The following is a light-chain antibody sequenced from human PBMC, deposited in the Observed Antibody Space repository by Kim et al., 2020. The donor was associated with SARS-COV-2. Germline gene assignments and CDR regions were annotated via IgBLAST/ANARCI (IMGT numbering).Light chain of an antibody. CDR1: NSNIGNND. J-gene: IGLJ3*02. V-gene: IGLV1-51*01. Sequence: QKVTISCSGSNSNIGNNDVSWYQQFPGTAPKLLIYDNNKRPSGIPDRFSGSKSGTSATLGITGLQTGDEADYYCGTWDSSLSAGVFGGGTQLTVL. CDR2: DNN. CDR3: GTWDSSLSAGV.